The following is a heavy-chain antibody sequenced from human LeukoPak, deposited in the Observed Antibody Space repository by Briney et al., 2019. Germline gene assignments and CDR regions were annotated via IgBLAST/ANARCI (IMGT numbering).Heavy chain of an antibody. Sequence: GESLKISCKGSGFSFSDHWIGWVRQMPGKGLEWMGIIYPGDSDVKYSPSFQGQVNISADKSITTAYLQWSSLKASDTAVYYCARQAWSGYPYYFDYWGPGTLVTVSS. CDR3: ARQAWSGYPYYFDY. CDR1: GFSFSDHW. J-gene: IGHJ4*02. V-gene: IGHV5-51*01. D-gene: IGHD3-3*01. CDR2: IYPGDSDV.